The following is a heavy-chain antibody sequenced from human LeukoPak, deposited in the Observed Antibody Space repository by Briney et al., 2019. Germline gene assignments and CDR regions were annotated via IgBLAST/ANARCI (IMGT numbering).Heavy chain of an antibody. CDR2: IYAGGRT. CDR1: GFTVSSNY. V-gene: IGHV3-53*01. CDR3: AKLCNGSYYS. J-gene: IGHJ4*02. D-gene: IGHD1-26*01. Sequence: PGGSLRLSCAASGFTVSSNYMSWVRQVPGKGLEWVSIIYAGGRTYFPDSVRGRFTISRDNSQNMLYLQLNSLRAEDTAVYYCAKLCNGSYYSWGQGTLVTVSS.